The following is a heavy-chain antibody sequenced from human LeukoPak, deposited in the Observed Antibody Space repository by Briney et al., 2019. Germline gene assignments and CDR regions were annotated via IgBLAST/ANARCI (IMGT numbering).Heavy chain of an antibody. Sequence: GESLKISCKGSGYSFTSYWIGWVRQMPGKGLEWMGIIYPGDSDTRYSPSFQGQVTISADKSISSAYLQWSSLKASDTAMYYCARLVMQFDYYGSGSYYNYFDYWGQGTLVTVSS. CDR3: ARLVMQFDYYGSGSYYNYFDY. CDR1: GYSFTSYW. D-gene: IGHD3-10*01. J-gene: IGHJ4*02. CDR2: IYPGDSDT. V-gene: IGHV5-51*01.